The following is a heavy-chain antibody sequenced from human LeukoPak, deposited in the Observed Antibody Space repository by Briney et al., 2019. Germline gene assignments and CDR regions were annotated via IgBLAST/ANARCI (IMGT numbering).Heavy chain of an antibody. D-gene: IGHD6-19*01. Sequence: PGGSLRLSCAAPGFTFSSYSMNWVRQAPGKGLEWVSSISSSSSYIYYADSVKGRFTISRDNAKNSLYLQMNSLRAEDTAVYYCASSHSSGWYDAFDIWGQGTMVTVSS. J-gene: IGHJ3*02. CDR2: ISSSSSYI. V-gene: IGHV3-21*01. CDR3: ASSHSSGWYDAFDI. CDR1: GFTFSSYS.